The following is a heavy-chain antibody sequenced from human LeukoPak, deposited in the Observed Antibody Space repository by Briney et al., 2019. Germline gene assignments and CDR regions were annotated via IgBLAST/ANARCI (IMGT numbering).Heavy chain of an antibody. CDR3: AKDRSITTPGDAFDI. D-gene: IGHD4-11*01. Sequence: PGGSLRLPCAASRFTFSSYAMSWVRQAPGKGLEWVSGISGSGGSTYYADSVKGRFTISRDNSKNTLYLQMNSLRAEDTAVYYCAKDRSITTPGDAFDIWGQGTMVTVSS. V-gene: IGHV3-23*01. CDR2: ISGSGGST. J-gene: IGHJ3*02. CDR1: RFTFSSYA.